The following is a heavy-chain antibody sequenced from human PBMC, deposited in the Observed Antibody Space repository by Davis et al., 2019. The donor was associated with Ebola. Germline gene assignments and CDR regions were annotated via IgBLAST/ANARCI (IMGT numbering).Heavy chain of an antibody. CDR1: GYTFTGYY. Sequence: ASVKVSCKASGYTFTGYYMHWVRQAPGQGLEWMGWINPNSGGTNYAQKFQGRVTMTRDTSISTAYMELSRLRSDDTAVCYCASLGYCSSTSCYRGDYYYMDVWGKGTTVTVSS. J-gene: IGHJ6*03. V-gene: IGHV1-2*02. CDR2: INPNSGGT. D-gene: IGHD2-2*01. CDR3: ASLGYCSSTSCYRGDYYYMDV.